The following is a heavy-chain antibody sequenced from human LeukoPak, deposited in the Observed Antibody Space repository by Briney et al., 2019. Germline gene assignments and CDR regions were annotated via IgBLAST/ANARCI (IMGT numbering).Heavy chain of an antibody. CDR1: GITFSRSG. V-gene: IGHV3-30*18. D-gene: IGHD2-2*01. Sequence: GRSLRLSCAASGITFSRSGFHWVRQAPDKGLEWVAVISYDGRNMNYADSVKGRFTISRDNAKNTLILQMNSLRAEDTAVYFCAKDLAQPNLNYNYYGMDVWGQGTTVTVSS. CDR3: AKDLAQPNLNYNYYGMDV. CDR2: ISYDGRNM. J-gene: IGHJ6*02.